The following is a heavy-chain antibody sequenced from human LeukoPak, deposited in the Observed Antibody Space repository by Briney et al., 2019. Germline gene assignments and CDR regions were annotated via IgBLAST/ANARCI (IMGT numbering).Heavy chain of an antibody. CDR1: GFTFSSYS. CDR3: ARGHDYGDYGEYFDY. Sequence: GGSLRLSCAASGFTFSSYSMTWVRQAPGKGLEWVSSISSSSSYIYYADSVKGRFTISRDNAKNSLYLQMNSLRAEDTAVYYCARGHDYGDYGEYFDYWGQGTLVTVSS. CDR2: ISSSSSYI. V-gene: IGHV3-21*01. D-gene: IGHD4-17*01. J-gene: IGHJ4*02.